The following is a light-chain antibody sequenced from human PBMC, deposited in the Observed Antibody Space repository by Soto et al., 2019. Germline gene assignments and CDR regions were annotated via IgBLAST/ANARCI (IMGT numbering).Light chain of an antibody. Sequence: QAVLTQPPSASGSPGQSVTISCTGTSRDVGAYKYVSWYQQHPGKAPKLVIYEVSKRPSGVPDRFSGSKSGNTASLTVSGLQAEDEAEYYCSSYAGSSVVFGGGTKLTVL. J-gene: IGLJ2*01. CDR1: SRDVGAYKY. CDR3: SSYAGSSVV. CDR2: EVS. V-gene: IGLV2-8*01.